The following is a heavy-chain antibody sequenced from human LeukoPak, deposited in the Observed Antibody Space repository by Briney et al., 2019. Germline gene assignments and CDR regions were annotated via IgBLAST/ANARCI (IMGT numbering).Heavy chain of an antibody. J-gene: IGHJ4*02. V-gene: IGHV3-53*01. CDR2: IYSGGST. D-gene: IGHD5-18*01. Sequence: GGSMRLSCAASGFTVSSNYMSWVRQAPGKGLEWVSVIYSGGSTYYADSVKGRFTISRDNSKNTLYLQMNSLRAEDTAVYYCARGNSYGYPLGYWGQGTLVTVSS. CDR1: GFTVSSNY. CDR3: ARGNSYGYPLGY.